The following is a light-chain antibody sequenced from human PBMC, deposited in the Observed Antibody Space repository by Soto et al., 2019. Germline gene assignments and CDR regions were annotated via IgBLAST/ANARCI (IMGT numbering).Light chain of an antibody. J-gene: IGKJ4*01. Sequence: IVLTQSPAALSLSPGERATLSCRASQSIGLAIAWYQHKPGQAPRLLIYDASSRATGIPDRFSGGGSGTDFTLTISRLEPEDFAVYYCQQFSSYPLTFAGGTKVDIK. CDR2: DAS. CDR1: QSIGLA. V-gene: IGKV3-11*01. CDR3: QQFSSYPLT.